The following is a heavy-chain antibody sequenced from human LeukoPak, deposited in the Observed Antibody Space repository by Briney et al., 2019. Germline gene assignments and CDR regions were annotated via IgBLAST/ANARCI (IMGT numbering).Heavy chain of an antibody. CDR1: GFTFGDYA. CDR3: TRVEDFWSGFLDSFDY. Sequence: GGSLRLSCTASGFTFGDYAMSWVRQAPGKGREWVGFIRSKAYGGTTEYAASVKGRFTISRDDSKSIAYLQMNSLKTEDTAVYYCTRVEDFWSGFLDSFDYWGQGTLVTVSS. V-gene: IGHV3-49*04. D-gene: IGHD3-3*01. J-gene: IGHJ4*02. CDR2: IRSKAYGGTT.